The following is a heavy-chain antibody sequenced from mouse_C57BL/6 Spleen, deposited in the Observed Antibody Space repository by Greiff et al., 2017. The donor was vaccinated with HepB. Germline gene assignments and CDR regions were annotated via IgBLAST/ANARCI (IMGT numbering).Heavy chain of an antibody. J-gene: IGHJ4*01. Sequence: ESGPGLVKPSQSLSLTCSVTGYSITSGYYWNWIRQFPGNKLEWMGYISYDGSNNYNPSLKNRISITRDTSKNQFFLKLNSVTTEDTATYYCAEHWDYYAMDYWGQGTSVTVSS. CDR2: ISYDGSN. CDR3: AEHWDYYAMDY. CDR1: GYSITSGYY. V-gene: IGHV3-6*01.